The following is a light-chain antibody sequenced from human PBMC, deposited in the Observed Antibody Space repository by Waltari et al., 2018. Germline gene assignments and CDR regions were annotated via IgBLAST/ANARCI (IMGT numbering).Light chain of an antibody. CDR2: GAS. CDR1: QSVNSN. J-gene: IGKJ4*01. CDR3: QQYNYWPPLT. Sequence: EILMTQSPATLSVSPGESATLSCRASQSVNSNLAWYQQKPGQAPRLLISGASTRATGIPARVSGTGSGTEFTLTITSLQSEDFATYCCQQYNYWPPLTFGGGTKVEI. V-gene: IGKV3-15*01.